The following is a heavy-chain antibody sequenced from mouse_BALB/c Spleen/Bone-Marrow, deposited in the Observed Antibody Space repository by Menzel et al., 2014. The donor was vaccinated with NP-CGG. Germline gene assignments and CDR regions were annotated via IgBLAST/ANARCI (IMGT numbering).Heavy chain of an antibody. Sequence: QVHVKQSGAELMKPGASVKISCKATGYTFSSYWIEWVKQRPGHGLEWIGEILPGSGSTNYNEKFKGKATFTADTSSNTAYMQLSSLTSEDSVVYYCGNYYAMDYWGQGTSVTVSS. D-gene: IGHD2-1*01. CDR3: GNYYAMDY. V-gene: IGHV1-9*01. J-gene: IGHJ4*01. CDR2: ILPGSGST. CDR1: GYTFSSYW.